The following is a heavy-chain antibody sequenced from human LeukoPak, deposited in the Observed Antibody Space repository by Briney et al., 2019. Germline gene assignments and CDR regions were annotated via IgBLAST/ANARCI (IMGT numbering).Heavy chain of an antibody. Sequence: GGSLRLSCAASGFTFSSYAMSWVRQAPGKGLEWVSSISGSGGSTYYADSVKGRFTISRDNSKNTLYLQMNSLRDEDTAVYYCAKDDHGGSGWRDYFDYWGQGTLVTVPT. CDR2: ISGSGGST. CDR1: GFTFSSYA. CDR3: AKDDHGGSGWRDYFDY. J-gene: IGHJ4*02. V-gene: IGHV3-23*01. D-gene: IGHD6-19*01.